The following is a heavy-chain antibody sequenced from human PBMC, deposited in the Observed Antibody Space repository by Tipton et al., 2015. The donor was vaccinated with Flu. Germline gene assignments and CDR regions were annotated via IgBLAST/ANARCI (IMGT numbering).Heavy chain of an antibody. CDR3: ARDHPPSITVLGEITDYFGMDV. CDR2: ISSSGSTI. Sequence: SLRLSCAASGFTFSDDYMSWIRQAPGKGLEWISHISSSGSTINYADSVKGRLTISRDNAKNSLYLQMNSLRPEDTAVYYCARDHPPSITVLGEITDYFGMDVWGQGTTVTVSS. CDR1: GFTFSDDY. D-gene: IGHD3-3*01. J-gene: IGHJ6*02. V-gene: IGHV3-11*01.